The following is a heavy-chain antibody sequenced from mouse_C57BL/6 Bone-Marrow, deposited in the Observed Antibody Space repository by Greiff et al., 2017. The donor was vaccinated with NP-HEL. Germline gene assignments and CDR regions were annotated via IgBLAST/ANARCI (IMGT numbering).Heavy chain of an antibody. J-gene: IGHJ1*03. V-gene: IGHV7-1*01. CDR1: GFTFSDFY. CDR2: SRNKANDYTT. Sequence: EVKLMDSGGGLVQSGRSLRLSCATSGFTFSDFYMEWVRQAPGKGLEWIAASRNKANDYTTEYSASVKGRFIVSRDTSQSILYLQMNALRAEDTAIYYCARSSSYWYFDVWGTGTTVTVSS. D-gene: IGHD1-1*01. CDR3: ARSSSYWYFDV.